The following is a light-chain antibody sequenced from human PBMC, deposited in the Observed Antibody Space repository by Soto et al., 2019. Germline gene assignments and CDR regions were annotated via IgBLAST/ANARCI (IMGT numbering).Light chain of an antibody. CDR2: KVS. J-gene: IGKJ2*01. CDR3: MQATHWPYT. Sequence: DVVMSQSPLPLPVTVGQPASISCRSSQSLVHSDGNTYLTWFQQRPGQSPRRLIYKVSNRDSGVPERFRGIGSGTDFTLTISRVEAEDVGVYHCMQATHWPYTFSQGTKLEIK. CDR1: QSLVHSDGNTY. V-gene: IGKV2-30*02.